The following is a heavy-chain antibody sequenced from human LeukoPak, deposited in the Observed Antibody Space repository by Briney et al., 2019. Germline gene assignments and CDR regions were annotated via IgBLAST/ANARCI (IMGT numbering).Heavy chain of an antibody. J-gene: IGHJ4*02. CDR3: AKHGLPLVVISAPLDY. V-gene: IGHV3-48*03. D-gene: IGHD2-15*01. CDR1: GFTFSSYE. Sequence: GGSLRLSCAASGFTFSSYEMNWVRQAPGKGLEWVSYISSSGSSIYYADSVKGRFTISRDNAKNSLYLQMTSLRAEDTAVYYCAKHGLPLVVISAPLDYWGQGTLVTVSS. CDR2: ISSSGSSI.